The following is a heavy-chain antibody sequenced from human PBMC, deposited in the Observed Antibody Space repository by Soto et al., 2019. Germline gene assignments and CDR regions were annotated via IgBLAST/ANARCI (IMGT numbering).Heavy chain of an antibody. V-gene: IGHV5-10-1*01. CDR3: ARRGGGRSSSYYYYYYGMDV. Sequence: LKISCKGSGYSFAGYWITWVRQKPGKGLEWMGRIDPSDSYTNYSPSFQGHVTISADKSISTAYLQWSSLKASDTAMYYCARRGGGRSSSYYYYYYGMDVWGQGTTVTVSS. CDR1: GYSFAGYW. D-gene: IGHD6-6*01. J-gene: IGHJ6*02. CDR2: IDPSDSYT.